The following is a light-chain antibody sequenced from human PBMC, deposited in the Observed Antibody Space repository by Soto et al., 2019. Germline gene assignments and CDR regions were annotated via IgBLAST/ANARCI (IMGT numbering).Light chain of an antibody. CDR1: QSISSW. CDR3: QHLVT. CDR2: DAS. Sequence: DIQMTQSPSTLSASVGDRVTITCRASQSISSWLAWYQQKPGKAPKLLIYDASSLESGVPSRFSGSGSGTEFTLTISSLQSDDFATYYCQHLVTFGQGTKVDIK. J-gene: IGKJ1*01. V-gene: IGKV1-5*01.